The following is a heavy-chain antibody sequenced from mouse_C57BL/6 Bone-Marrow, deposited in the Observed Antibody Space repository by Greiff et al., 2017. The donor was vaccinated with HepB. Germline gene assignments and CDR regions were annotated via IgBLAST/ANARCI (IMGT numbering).Heavy chain of an antibody. V-gene: IGHV3-6*01. Sequence: ESGPGLVKPSQSLSLTCSVTGYSITSGYYWNWIRQFPGNKLEWMGYISYDGSNNYYPSLKNRISITRDTSKNQFFLKLNSVTTEDTATYYCAITTVVATDYWGQGTSVTVSA. CDR2: ISYDGSN. CDR3: AITTVVATDY. J-gene: IGHJ4*01. D-gene: IGHD1-1*01. CDR1: GYSITSGYY.